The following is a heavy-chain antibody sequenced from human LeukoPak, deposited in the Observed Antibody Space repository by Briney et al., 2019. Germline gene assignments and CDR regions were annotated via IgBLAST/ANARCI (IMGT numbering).Heavy chain of an antibody. Sequence: GGSLRLSCAASGFTFSNYGMHWVRQAPGKGLQWVAFIRYDGSDKYYADSVKGRFIISRDNSKNTLSLQMNSLRAEDTATYYCVTDFNWGSAYWGQGTLVTVSS. CDR1: GFTFSNYG. D-gene: IGHD7-27*01. J-gene: IGHJ4*02. V-gene: IGHV3-30*02. CDR3: VTDFNWGSAY. CDR2: IRYDGSDK.